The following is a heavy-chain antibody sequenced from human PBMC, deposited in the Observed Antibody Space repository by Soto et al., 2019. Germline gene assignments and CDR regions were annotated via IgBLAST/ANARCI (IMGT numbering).Heavy chain of an antibody. J-gene: IGHJ6*02. Sequence: GGSLRLSCAASGFTFSSYSMNWVRQAPGKGLEWVSYISSSSSTIYYADSVKGRFTISRDNAKNSLYLQMNSLRDEDTAVYYCARDSVAAKYYYGMDVWGQGTTVTVSS. V-gene: IGHV3-48*02. CDR3: ARDSVAAKYYYGMDV. D-gene: IGHD2-15*01. CDR1: GFTFSSYS. CDR2: ISSSSSTI.